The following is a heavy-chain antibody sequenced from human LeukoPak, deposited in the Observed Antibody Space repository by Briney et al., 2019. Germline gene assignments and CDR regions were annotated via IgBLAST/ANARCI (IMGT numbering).Heavy chain of an antibody. CDR3: ARGPIIDIVVIPAAADYYHMDV. V-gene: IGHV1-18*01. CDR1: GYTLTSYG. J-gene: IGHJ6*03. Sequence: ASVKVSCKASGYTLTSYGISWVRQAPGQGLEWMGWISAYNGNTRYAQKLQGRVTMTTDSSTSTAYKELRSLRSDDTAVYYCARGPIIDIVVIPAAADYYHMDVWGKGTTVTVSS. CDR2: ISAYNGNT. D-gene: IGHD2-2*01.